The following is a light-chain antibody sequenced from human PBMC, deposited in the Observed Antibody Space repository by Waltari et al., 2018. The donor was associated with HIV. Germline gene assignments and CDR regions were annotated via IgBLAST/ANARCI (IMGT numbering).Light chain of an antibody. CDR1: SSDVGSYNL. J-gene: IGLJ1*01. V-gene: IGLV2-23*02. Sequence: QSALTQPASMSGSPGQSITISCTGTSSDVGSYNLVSWYQQHPGKAPKRMVYEVSKRPSGVSNRFSGSKSGNTASLTISGLQAEDEADYYCCSYADSPPYVFGTGTKVTVL. CDR3: CSYADSPPYV. CDR2: EVS.